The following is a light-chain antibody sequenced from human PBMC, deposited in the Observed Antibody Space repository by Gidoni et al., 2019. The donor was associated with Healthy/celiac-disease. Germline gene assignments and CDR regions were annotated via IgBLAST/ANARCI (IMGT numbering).Light chain of an antibody. V-gene: IGKV1-39*01. J-gene: IGKJ5*01. Sequence: DIQMTQSPSSLSASVGDRVTITCRASQSISSYLNWYQQKPGKAPKLLIYAGSSLQSGVPSRFSGSGSGTDFTLTISSLQPEDFATYYCQQSYSTPSITFXQXTRLEIK. CDR1: QSISSY. CDR2: AGS. CDR3: QQSYSTPSIT.